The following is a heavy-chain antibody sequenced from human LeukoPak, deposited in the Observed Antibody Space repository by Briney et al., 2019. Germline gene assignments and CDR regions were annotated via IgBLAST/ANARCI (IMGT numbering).Heavy chain of an antibody. CDR1: GYTFTSYD. CDR3: ARGRGKAAAGKKNWFDP. V-gene: IGHV1-8*01. CDR2: MNPNSGNT. J-gene: IGHJ5*02. D-gene: IGHD6-13*01. Sequence: GASVNVSCKASGYTFTSYDINWVRQATGQGLEWMGWMNPNSGNTGYAQKFQGRVTMTRNTSISTACMELSSLRSEDTAVYYCARGRGKAAAGKKNWFDPWGQGTLVTVSS.